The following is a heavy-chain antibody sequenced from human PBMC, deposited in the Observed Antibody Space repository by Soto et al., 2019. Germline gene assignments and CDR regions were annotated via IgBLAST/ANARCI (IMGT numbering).Heavy chain of an antibody. CDR2: IRGNGAGI. Sequence: PGGSLRLSCVASGFTFRIYAMTWVRQAPGKGLEWVARIRGNGAGISYADSVKGRFTISRDNSKNTVYLQMNSLRADDTAVYFCAKRGDILDVSSSFVGYGMDVWGQGTTVTVS. D-gene: IGHD2-15*01. CDR1: GFTFRIYA. J-gene: IGHJ6*02. CDR3: AKRGDILDVSSSFVGYGMDV. V-gene: IGHV3-23*01.